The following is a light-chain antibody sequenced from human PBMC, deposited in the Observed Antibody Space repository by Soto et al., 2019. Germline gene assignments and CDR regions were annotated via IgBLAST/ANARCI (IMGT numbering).Light chain of an antibody. J-gene: IGKJ1*01. Sequence: DVVMTQSPLSQPVTPGEPASISCRSSQSLLNSDGYNYLDWYLQKPGQPPQLLIYFASNRASGVPDRFSGSGSGTDFTLKISRVEAEDVGTYYCMQALHAPWTFGQGTKVEIK. CDR1: QSLLNSDGYNY. CDR3: MQALHAPWT. CDR2: FAS. V-gene: IGKV2-28*01.